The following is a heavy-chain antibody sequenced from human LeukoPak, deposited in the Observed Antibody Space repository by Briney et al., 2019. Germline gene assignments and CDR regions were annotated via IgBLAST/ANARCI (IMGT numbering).Heavy chain of an antibody. CDR1: GGSFSGYY. CDR3: ARGPRDIVVVPAAMMYFQH. V-gene: IGHV4-34*01. CDR2: INHSGST. J-gene: IGHJ1*01. Sequence: SETLSLTCAVYGGSFSGYYWSWIRQPPGKGLEWIGEINHSGSTNYNPSLKSRVTISVDTSKNQFSLKLSSVTAADTAVYYCARGPRDIVVVPAAMMYFQHRGQGTLVTVSS. D-gene: IGHD2-2*01.